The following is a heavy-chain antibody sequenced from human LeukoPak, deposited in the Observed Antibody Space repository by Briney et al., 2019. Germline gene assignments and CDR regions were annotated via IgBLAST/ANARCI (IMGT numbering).Heavy chain of an antibody. CDR3: ARLVSSSGSFDY. CDR2: IYSGGST. CDR1: GGSISSNTFY. Sequence: PSETLSLTCTVSGGSISSNTFYWGWIRQPPGKGLEWIGSIYSGGSTYYNPSLKSRVTMSVDTSKNQFSLSLSSVTASDTAVYYCARLVSSSGSFDYWGQGTLVTASS. V-gene: IGHV4-39*01. D-gene: IGHD6-19*01. J-gene: IGHJ4*02.